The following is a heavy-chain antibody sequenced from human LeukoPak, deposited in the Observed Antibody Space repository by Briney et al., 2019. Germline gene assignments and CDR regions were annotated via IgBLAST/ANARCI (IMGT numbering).Heavy chain of an antibody. J-gene: IGHJ5*02. CDR2: ISSSSSYI. CDR1: GFTFSSYS. D-gene: IGHD6-19*01. Sequence: GGSLRLSCAASGFTFSSYSMNWVRQAPGKGLEWVSSISSSSSYIYYADSVKGRFTISRDNAKNSLYLQMNSLRAEDTAVYYCARDGSIAVKNWFDLWGQGTLVTVSS. V-gene: IGHV3-21*01. CDR3: ARDGSIAVKNWFDL.